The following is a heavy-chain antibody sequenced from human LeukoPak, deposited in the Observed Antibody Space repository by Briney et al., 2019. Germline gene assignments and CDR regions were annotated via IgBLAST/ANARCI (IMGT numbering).Heavy chain of an antibody. V-gene: IGHV1-8*03. CDR3: ARGILGYCSGGSCYSFYMDV. D-gene: IGHD2-15*01. Sequence: AASVKVSCKASGYTLRNYDISWVRQAPGQGLEWMGWMNPNSGNTGYAQKFQGRVTITRNTSISTAYMELSSLRSEDTAVYYCARGILGYCSGGSCYSFYMDVWGKGTTVTVSS. CDR2: MNPNSGNT. J-gene: IGHJ6*03. CDR1: GYTLRNYD.